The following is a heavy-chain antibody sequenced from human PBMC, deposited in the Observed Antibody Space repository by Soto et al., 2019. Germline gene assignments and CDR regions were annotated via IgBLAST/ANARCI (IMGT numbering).Heavy chain of an antibody. CDR2: INPSGGST. V-gene: IGHV1-46*01. Sequence: QVQLVQSGAEVKKPGASVKVSCKASGYTFTSYYMHWVRQAPGQGLEWMGIINPSGGSTSYAQKFQGRVTMTRDTSTSTVYMELSSLRSEDTAVYYWARGKESGSGYYYGGPTFDYWGQGTLVTVSS. CDR1: GYTFTSYY. J-gene: IGHJ4*02. CDR3: ARGKESGSGYYYGGPTFDY. D-gene: IGHD3-22*01.